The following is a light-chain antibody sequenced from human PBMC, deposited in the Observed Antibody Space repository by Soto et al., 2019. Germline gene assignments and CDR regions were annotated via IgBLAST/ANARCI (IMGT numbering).Light chain of an antibody. CDR1: QTVNNY. J-gene: IGKJ1*01. Sequence: DIEMTQSPSSLSASVGDRITITCRASQTVNNYLNWYQHKPGQAPKLLIYAASRLHSGVPSRFSGSGSGTQFALTISLVHPDDFASYFCHHNYDNPGTFGQGTKGDFK. CDR3: HHNYDNPGT. CDR2: AAS. V-gene: IGKV1-39*01.